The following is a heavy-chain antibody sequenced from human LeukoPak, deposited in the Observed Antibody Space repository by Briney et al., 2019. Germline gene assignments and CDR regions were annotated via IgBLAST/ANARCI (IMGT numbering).Heavy chain of an antibody. D-gene: IGHD2-2*02. CDR3: ARAALYCSSTSCYRNYYGMDV. Sequence: ASVKVSCKASGYTFTNYGISWVRQAPGQGLEWMGWISAYNGNTNYAQKLQGRVTMTTDTSTSTAYMELRSLRSDDTAVYYCARAALYCSSTSCYRNYYGMDVWGQGTTVTVSS. CDR1: GYTFTNYG. CDR2: ISAYNGNT. V-gene: IGHV1-18*01. J-gene: IGHJ6*02.